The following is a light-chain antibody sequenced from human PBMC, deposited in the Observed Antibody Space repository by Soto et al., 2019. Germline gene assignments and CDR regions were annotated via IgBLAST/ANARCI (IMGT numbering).Light chain of an antibody. V-gene: IGKV3-20*01. CDR1: QSVSSSY. Sequence: EMVLTQSPGTLSLSPGERATLSCRASQSVSSSYLAWYQQKPGQAPRLLIYGASSRATGIPDRFSGSGSGTDFPLTLSRLEPEAFAVYYCQQYGSSPPWTFGQGTKVHIK. CDR2: GAS. J-gene: IGKJ1*01. CDR3: QQYGSSPPWT.